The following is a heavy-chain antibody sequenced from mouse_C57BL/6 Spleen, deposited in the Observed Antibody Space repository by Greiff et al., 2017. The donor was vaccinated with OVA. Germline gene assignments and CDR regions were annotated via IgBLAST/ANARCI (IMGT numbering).Heavy chain of an antibody. CDR2: ISSGGSYT. CDR1: GFTFSSYG. CDR3: ARGITTVVAPDYYAMDY. Sequence: EVKVVESGGDLVKPGGSLKLSCAASGFTFSSYGMSWVRQTPDKRLEWVATISSGGSYTYYPDSVKGRFTISRDNAKNTLYLQMSSLKSEDTAMYYCARGITTVVAPDYYAMDYWGQGTSVTVSS. V-gene: IGHV5-6*02. D-gene: IGHD1-1*01. J-gene: IGHJ4*01.